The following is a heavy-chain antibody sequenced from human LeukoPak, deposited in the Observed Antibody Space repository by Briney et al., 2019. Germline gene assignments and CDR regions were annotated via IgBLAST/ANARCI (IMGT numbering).Heavy chain of an antibody. J-gene: IGHJ4*02. CDR1: GFTFSSYA. V-gene: IGHV3-23*01. CDR2: ISGSGDST. Sequence: PGGSLRLSCAACGFTFSSYAMSWVRQAPGKGLEWVSAISGSGDSTYYADSVQGRFTISRDNFKNTLYLQMNSLRAEDTAVYYCAKDKSQWLVGTLGYWGQGTLVTVPS. D-gene: IGHD6-19*01. CDR3: AKDKSQWLVGTLGY.